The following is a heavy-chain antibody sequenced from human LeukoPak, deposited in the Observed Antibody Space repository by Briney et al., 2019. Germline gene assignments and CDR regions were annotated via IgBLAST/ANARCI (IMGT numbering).Heavy chain of an antibody. CDR3: ARGPHSGSSVGYPDS. CDR2: IKQGGSEK. J-gene: IGHJ4*02. CDR1: GFKFSRHW. V-gene: IGHV3-7*04. Sequence: SGGSLRLSCAVSGFKFSRHWMTWVRQAPGNGLESVASIKQGGSEKYHAHSVNGRFTVSRTHAKNSLNLQMNSLRAAATAVYFSARGPHSGSSVGYPDSWGQGTKVTVSS. D-gene: IGHD6-25*01.